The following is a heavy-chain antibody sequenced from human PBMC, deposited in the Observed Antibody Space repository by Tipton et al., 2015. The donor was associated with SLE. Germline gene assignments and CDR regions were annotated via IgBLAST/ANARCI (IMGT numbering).Heavy chain of an antibody. V-gene: IGHV3-74*01. Sequence: SLRLSCAASGFTFDDYAMHWVRQAPGKGLEWVSGINRDGSTTTSADSVKGRFTISRDNAENTLYLQMNNLRAEDTAVYYCASRYYDSSGYFHWGQGTLVTVSS. CDR1: GFTFDDYA. CDR2: INRDGSTT. CDR3: ASRYYDSSGYFH. D-gene: IGHD3-22*01. J-gene: IGHJ4*02.